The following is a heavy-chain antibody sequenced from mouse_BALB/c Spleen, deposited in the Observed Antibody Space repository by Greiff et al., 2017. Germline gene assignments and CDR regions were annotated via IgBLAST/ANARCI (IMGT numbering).Heavy chain of an antibody. D-gene: IGHD2-4*01. CDR1: GYSFTSYW. V-gene: IGHV1-5*01. J-gene: IGHJ2*01. Sequence: VQLKQSGTVLARPGASVKMSCKASGYSFTSYWMHWVKQRPGQGLEWIGAIYPGNSDTSYNQKFKGKAKLTAVTSASTAYMELSSLTNEDSAVYYCTRSGLRRGYYFDYWGQGTTLTVSA. CDR3: TRSGLRRGYYFDY. CDR2: IYPGNSDT.